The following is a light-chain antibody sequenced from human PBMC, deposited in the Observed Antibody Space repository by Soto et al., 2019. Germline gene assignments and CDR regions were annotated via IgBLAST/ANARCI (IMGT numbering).Light chain of an antibody. Sequence: QSVLTQPPSASGTPGQWVTISCSGSSSNIGGRTVNWYQQLPGTAARLLIFNNNQRPSGVPDRCSGAKSATSASLAITGLQSEDEADDYCAAWDASLTAHVFGVGTKVTVL. V-gene: IGLV1-44*01. CDR1: SSNIGGRT. CDR2: NNN. J-gene: IGLJ1*01. CDR3: AAWDASLTAHV.